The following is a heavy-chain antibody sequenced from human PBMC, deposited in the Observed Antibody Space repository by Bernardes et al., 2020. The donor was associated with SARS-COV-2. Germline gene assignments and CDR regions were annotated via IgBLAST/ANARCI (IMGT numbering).Heavy chain of an antibody. Sequence: SLRLSCAASGFTFSTFWMTWVRQAPGKGLEWVANINQDGSDKYYVDSVKGRFTISRDNAKNSLFMQMNTLRAEDTAVYYCARIYSTSSFDFDHWGQGTLVTASS. CDR3: ARIYSTSSFDFDH. J-gene: IGHJ4*02. CDR1: GFTFSTFW. D-gene: IGHD6-6*01. CDR2: INQDGSDK. V-gene: IGHV3-7*01.